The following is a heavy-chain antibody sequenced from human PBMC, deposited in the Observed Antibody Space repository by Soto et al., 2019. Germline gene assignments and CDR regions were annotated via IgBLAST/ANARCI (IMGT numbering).Heavy chain of an antibody. V-gene: IGHV4-39*01. CDR1: GGSISNSRSY. CDR2: IYYSGST. D-gene: IGHD1-26*01. Sequence: PSETLSLTCTVSGGSISNSRSYWGWIRQPPGKGLECIGSIYYSGSTYYSPSLKSRVTISVDTSKNQFSLKLSSVTAADTAVYYCARRGLVGATTFDYWGQGTLVTVSS. CDR3: ARRGLVGATTFDY. J-gene: IGHJ4*02.